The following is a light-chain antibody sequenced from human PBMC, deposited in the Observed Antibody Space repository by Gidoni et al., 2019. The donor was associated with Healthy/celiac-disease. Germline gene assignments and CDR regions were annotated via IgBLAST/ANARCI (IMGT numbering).Light chain of an antibody. J-gene: IGKJ4*02. CDR2: GAS. CDR3: QQYGRSPPVT. Sequence: SQSPGTLSLSPGERATLSCRASQSVSSSYLAWYQQKPGQAPRLLIYGASSRATGIPDRFSGSGCGTDFTLTISRLDVGDFAVYYCQQYGRSPPVTFGGGTKVEIK. V-gene: IGKV3-20*01. CDR1: QSVSSSY.